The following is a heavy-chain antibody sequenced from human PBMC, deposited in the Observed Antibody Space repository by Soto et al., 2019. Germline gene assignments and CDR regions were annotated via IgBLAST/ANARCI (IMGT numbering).Heavy chain of an antibody. J-gene: IGHJ4*02. CDR3: ASRGHCSNGQCHPFDY. Sequence: GGSLRLSCVGSDFSLSGFYMNWVRQAPGKGLEWLSFISMSGSYKTYAASVEGRFTISRDNVKNILYLQMDSLRVEDTAVYYCASRGHCSNGQCHPFDYWGQGTQVTVSS. CDR2: ISMSGSYK. CDR1: DFSLSGFY. D-gene: IGHD2-8*01. V-gene: IGHV3-11*06.